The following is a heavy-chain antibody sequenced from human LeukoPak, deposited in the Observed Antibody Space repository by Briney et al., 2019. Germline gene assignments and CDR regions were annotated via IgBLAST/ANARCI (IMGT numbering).Heavy chain of an antibody. V-gene: IGHV3-23*01. CDR3: ARKNGLDY. J-gene: IGHJ4*02. CDR2: ISGSGATT. CDR1: EFTFSNYA. Sequence: GGSLRLSCAISEFTFSNYAMSWVRQAPGKGLEWVSSISGSGATTHYADSVKGRFNISRDNSKNTLFLQMNSLRAEDTAVYYCARKNGLDYWGQGTLVTVSS.